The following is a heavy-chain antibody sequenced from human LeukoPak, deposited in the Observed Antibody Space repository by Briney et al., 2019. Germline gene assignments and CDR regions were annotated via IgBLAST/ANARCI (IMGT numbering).Heavy chain of an antibody. CDR3: TRDLMDYDVSTGLHHYYMDV. Sequence: GGSLRLSCAASGFTSDDYAMHWVRQAPGKGLEWVSGISWNSGSIGYADSVKGRFTISRDNAKNSLYLQMNTLRVEDTAVYYCTRDLMDYDVSTGLHHYYMDVWGQGTTVTVSS. CDR2: ISWNSGSI. D-gene: IGHD3-9*01. V-gene: IGHV3-9*02. CDR1: GFTSDDYA. J-gene: IGHJ6*02.